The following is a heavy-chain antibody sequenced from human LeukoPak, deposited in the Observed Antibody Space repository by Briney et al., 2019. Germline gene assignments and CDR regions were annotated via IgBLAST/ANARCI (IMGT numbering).Heavy chain of an antibody. V-gene: IGHV4-39*01. CDR3: AKVGNEDPTIFGVVIPEYYFDY. J-gene: IGHJ4*02. D-gene: IGHD3-3*01. Sequence: SETLSLTCTVSGGSISSGPYYWGWIRQPPGKGLEWIGNIYYGENTYYNPSLKSRVTISIDTSKNQFYLKLSSLTAADTAVYYCAKVGNEDPTIFGVVIPEYYFDYWGQGTLVTVSS. CDR2: IYYGENT. CDR1: GGSISSGPYY.